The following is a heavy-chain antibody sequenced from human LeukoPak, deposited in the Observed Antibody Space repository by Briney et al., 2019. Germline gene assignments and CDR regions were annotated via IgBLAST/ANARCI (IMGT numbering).Heavy chain of an antibody. CDR1: GGTSSSYA. CDR3: ALYITMVRGVIPYYYYGMDV. V-gene: IGHV1-69*13. Sequence: SVKVSCKASGGTSSSYAISWVRQAPGQGLEWMGGIIPIFGTANYAQKFQGRVTITADESTSTAYMELSSLRSEDTAVYYCALYITMVRGVIPYYYYGMDVWGQGTTVTVSS. CDR2: IIPIFGTA. D-gene: IGHD3-10*01. J-gene: IGHJ6*02.